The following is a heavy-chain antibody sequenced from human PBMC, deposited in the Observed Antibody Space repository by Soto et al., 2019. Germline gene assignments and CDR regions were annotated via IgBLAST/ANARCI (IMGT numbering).Heavy chain of an antibody. CDR1: GGSFSGYY. Sequence: HVQLQQWGAGLLKPSETLSLTCAVYGGSFSGYYWSWIRQSPGKGLEWIGEINHSGSTNYHPSLKRRPARSLDPSPHPCSLETSSVTAADPAVYYRARDWTYDNSHHYPIFDYWGQGTLVTVSS. CDR3: ARDWTYDNSHHYPIFDY. V-gene: IGHV4-34*01. CDR2: INHSGST. J-gene: IGHJ4*02. D-gene: IGHD3-22*01.